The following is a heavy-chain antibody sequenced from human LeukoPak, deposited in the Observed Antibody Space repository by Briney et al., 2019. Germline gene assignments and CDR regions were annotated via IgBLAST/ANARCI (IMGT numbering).Heavy chain of an antibody. V-gene: IGHV4-34*01. CDR1: GGSFSGYY. D-gene: IGHD2-2*01. CDR3: ARGTGSIVVVPAAMFRGYYYFDY. Sequence: SETLSLTCAVYGGSFSGYYWSWIRQPPGKGLEWIGEINHSGSTNYNPSLKSRVTISVDTSKNQFSLKLSSVTAADTAVYYCARGTGSIVVVPAAMFRGYYYFDYWGQGTPVTASS. J-gene: IGHJ4*02. CDR2: INHSGST.